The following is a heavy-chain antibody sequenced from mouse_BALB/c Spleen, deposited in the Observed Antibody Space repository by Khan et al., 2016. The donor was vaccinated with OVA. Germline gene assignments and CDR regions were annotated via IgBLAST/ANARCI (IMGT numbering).Heavy chain of an antibody. CDR1: GYSITSNYA. CDR3: ARQNYYGYALDY. V-gene: IGHV3-2*02. J-gene: IGHJ4*01. D-gene: IGHD1-1*01. Sequence: EVELVESGPGLVKPSQSLSLTCTVTGYSITSNYAWSWIRQFPGNKLEWMGYISYSGSTNYNTSLKSRISVTRDTSENQFFLQLNSVTIEDTATYYCARQNYYGYALDYWGQGTSVTVSS. CDR2: ISYSGST.